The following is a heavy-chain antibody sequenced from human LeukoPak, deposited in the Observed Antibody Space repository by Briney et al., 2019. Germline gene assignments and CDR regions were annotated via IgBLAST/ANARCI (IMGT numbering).Heavy chain of an antibody. Sequence: GASVKVSCKASGYTFTGYAIHWMRQAPGQGLEWMGWISAYNGNTNYAQKLQGRVTMTTDTSTSTAYMELRSLRSDDTAVYYCARVGHSSSWYSQDFQHWGQGTLVTVSS. CDR2: ISAYNGNT. CDR3: ARVGHSSSWYSQDFQH. J-gene: IGHJ1*01. D-gene: IGHD6-13*01. V-gene: IGHV1-18*04. CDR1: GYTFTGYA.